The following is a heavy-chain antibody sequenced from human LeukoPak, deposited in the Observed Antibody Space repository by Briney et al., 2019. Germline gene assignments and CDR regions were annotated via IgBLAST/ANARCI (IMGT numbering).Heavy chain of an antibody. D-gene: IGHD1-26*01. J-gene: IGHJ5*02. V-gene: IGHV1-46*01. CDR2: INPSGGST. CDR3: ARSRTVGGTNWFDP. CDR1: GSTFTNYY. Sequence: ASVKVSCKASGSTFTNYYIHWVRQAPGQGLEWMGIINPSGGSTSYAQKFQGRVTMTRDTFTSTVYMELSSLRSEDTAVYYCARSRTVGGTNWFDPWGQGTLVTVSS.